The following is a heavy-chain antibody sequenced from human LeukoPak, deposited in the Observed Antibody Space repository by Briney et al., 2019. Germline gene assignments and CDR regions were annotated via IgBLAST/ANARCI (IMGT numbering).Heavy chain of an antibody. Sequence: EASVKVSCKASGYTFTNYYIHWVRQAPGQGLEWMGIINPGGRSTSYAQKFQGRVTMTRDTSTSTVYMELSRLRSDDTAVYYCARDHRGKRSSSVDYWGQGTLVTVSS. D-gene: IGHD6-6*01. CDR3: ARDHRGKRSSSVDY. V-gene: IGHV1-46*01. J-gene: IGHJ4*02. CDR2: INPGGRST. CDR1: GYTFTNYY.